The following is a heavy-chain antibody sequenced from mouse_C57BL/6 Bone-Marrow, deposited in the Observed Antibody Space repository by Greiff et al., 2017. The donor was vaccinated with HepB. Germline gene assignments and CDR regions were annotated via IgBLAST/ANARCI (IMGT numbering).Heavy chain of an antibody. D-gene: IGHD1-1*01. Sequence: VQLQQSGAELVKPGASVKMSCKASGYTFTSYWITWVKQRPGQGLEWIGDIYPGSGSTNYNEKFKSKATLTVDTSSSTAYMQLSSLTSEDSAVYYCARQGYYYGSSYVRYFDVWGTGTTVTVSS. J-gene: IGHJ1*03. CDR1: GYTFTSYW. CDR2: IYPGSGST. CDR3: ARQGYYYGSSYVRYFDV. V-gene: IGHV1-55*01.